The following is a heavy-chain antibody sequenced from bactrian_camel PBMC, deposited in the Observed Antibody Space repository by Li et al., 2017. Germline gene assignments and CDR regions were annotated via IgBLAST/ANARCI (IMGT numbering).Heavy chain of an antibody. D-gene: IGHD5*01. V-gene: IGHV3S40*01. CDR1: VFAYSGIC. J-gene: IGHJ4*01. CDR2: IRSNSAT. Sequence: DVQLVESGGGSVQAGGSLRLSCVSSVFAYSGICLGWFRQAPGKGLEWVSAIRSNSATLYLDSVKGRFTISRDNAKNTLYLRMNSLRPEDTAMYYCAASLGKAYCHRAFFLSRQRPNFGYMGQGTQVTVS.